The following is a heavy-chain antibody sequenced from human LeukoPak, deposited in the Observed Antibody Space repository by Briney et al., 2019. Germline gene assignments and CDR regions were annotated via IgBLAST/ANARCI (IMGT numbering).Heavy chain of an antibody. CDR3: ARKGEVRYYYGSGSYFDY. J-gene: IGHJ4*02. V-gene: IGHV4-31*03. D-gene: IGHD3-10*01. CDR1: GGSISSGGYY. CDR2: IYYSGST. Sequence: PSETLSLTCTVSGGSISSGGYYWSWIRQHPGKGLEWIGYIYYSGSTYYNPSLKSRVTISVDTSKNQFSLKLSSVTAADTAVYYCARKGEVRYYYGSGSYFDYWGQGTLVTVSS.